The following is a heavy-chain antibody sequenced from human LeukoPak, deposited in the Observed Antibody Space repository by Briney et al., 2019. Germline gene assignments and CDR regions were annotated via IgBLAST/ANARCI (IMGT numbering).Heavy chain of an antibody. Sequence: NPSQTLSLTCTVSGGSISSGGYYWSWIRQPPGKGLEWIGYIYHSGSTYYNPSLKSRVTISVDRSKNQFSLKLSSVTAADTAVYYCARAASDYGGYEDYFDYWGQGTLVTVSS. J-gene: IGHJ4*02. CDR2: IYHSGST. D-gene: IGHD4-17*01. CDR1: GGSISSGGYY. V-gene: IGHV4-30-2*01. CDR3: ARAASDYGGYEDYFDY.